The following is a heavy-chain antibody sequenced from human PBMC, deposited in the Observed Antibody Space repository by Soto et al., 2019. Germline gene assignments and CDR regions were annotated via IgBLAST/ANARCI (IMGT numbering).Heavy chain of an antibody. CDR1: GFAITRGYY. CDR3: ARLPGDF. D-gene: IGHD3-10*01. V-gene: IGHV4-38-2*02. CDR2: IYHSGIA. Sequence: PSETLSLTCTVSGFAITRGYYWAWIRRPPGKGLEWIASIYHSGIAHYNPSLQSRVTISVDTSKNQFFLTLSSVTAADTALYYCARLPGDFWGQGSLVTVSS. J-gene: IGHJ4*02.